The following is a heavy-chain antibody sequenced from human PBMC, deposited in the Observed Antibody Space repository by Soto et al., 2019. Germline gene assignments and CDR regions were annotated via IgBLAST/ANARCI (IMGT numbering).Heavy chain of an antibody. Sequence: QVQLQESGPGLVKPSGTLSLTCAVSGGSISSSNWWSWVRQPPGKGLEWIGEIYHSGRTNYNPPLKSRGPISVDKSKNQFSLKLSSVTAADTAVYYCASPGGWLGPGYFDYWGQGTLVTVSS. J-gene: IGHJ4*02. V-gene: IGHV4-4*02. CDR1: GGSISSSNW. D-gene: IGHD6-19*01. CDR2: IYHSGRT. CDR3: ASPGGWLGPGYFDY.